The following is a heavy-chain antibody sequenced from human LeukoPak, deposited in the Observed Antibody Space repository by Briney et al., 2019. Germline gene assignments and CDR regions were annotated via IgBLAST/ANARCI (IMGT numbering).Heavy chain of an antibody. CDR2: ITQDGSEK. Sequence: GGSLRLSCAASGFTLSDYWMSWVRQAPGKGLEWVANITQDGSEKSYVDSVKGRFTISRDNAKNSLYLQMNSLRAEDTAVYYCAKDRSSGSTRGTDYWGQGTLVTVSS. D-gene: IGHD1-26*01. CDR1: GFTLSDYW. V-gene: IGHV3-7*03. CDR3: AKDRSSGSTRGTDY. J-gene: IGHJ4*02.